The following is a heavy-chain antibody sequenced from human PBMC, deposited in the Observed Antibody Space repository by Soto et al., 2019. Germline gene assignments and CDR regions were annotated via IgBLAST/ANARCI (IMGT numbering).Heavy chain of an antibody. CDR1: GFIFSNFG. Sequence: GGSLRLSCAASGFIFSNFGMNWVRQAPGKGLEWVSYVSGGSGDGIYYADFAKGRFTISRDNAKNSLYLQMNSLRAEDTAVYYCARDLWDDLAGGESDYWGQGTLVTVSS. V-gene: IGHV3-21*05. J-gene: IGHJ4*02. CDR3: ARDLWDDLAGGESDY. D-gene: IGHD3-16*01. CDR2: VSGGSGDGI.